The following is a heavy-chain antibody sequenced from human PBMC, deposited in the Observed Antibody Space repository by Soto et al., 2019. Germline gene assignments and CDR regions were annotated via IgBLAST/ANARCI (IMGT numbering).Heavy chain of an antibody. CDR1: GGSISSGGYY. Sequence: SETLSLTCTVSGGSISSGGYYWSWIRQHPGKGLEWIGYIYYSGSTYYNPSLKSRVTISVDTSKNQFAQKLSSVTSADTSLYYCARWGDYDILTPSNWFDPWVQGTLVSVS. V-gene: IGHV4-31*03. CDR3: ARWGDYDILTPSNWFDP. J-gene: IGHJ5*02. D-gene: IGHD3-9*01. CDR2: IYYSGST.